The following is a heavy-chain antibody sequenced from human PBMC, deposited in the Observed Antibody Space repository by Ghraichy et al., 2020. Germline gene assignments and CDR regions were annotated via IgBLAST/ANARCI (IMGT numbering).Heavy chain of an antibody. CDR1: GYSFTSYW. CDR2: IYPGDSDT. J-gene: IGHJ6*02. Sequence: GESLNISCKGSGYSFTSYWIGWVRQMPGKGLEWMGIIYPGDSDTRYSPSFQGQVTISADKSISTAYLQWSSLKASDTAMYYCARLTEVVVVVAADYGMDVWGQGTTVTVSS. D-gene: IGHD2-15*01. V-gene: IGHV5-51*01. CDR3: ARLTEVVVVVAADYGMDV.